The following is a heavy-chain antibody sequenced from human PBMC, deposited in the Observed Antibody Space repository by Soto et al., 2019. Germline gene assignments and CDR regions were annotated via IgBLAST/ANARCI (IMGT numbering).Heavy chain of an antibody. CDR2: ISSDGSSA. CDR3: ERVENYYIWGINYYFFNY. CDR1: GFTFSGYW. Sequence: GGSLRLSCTASGFTFSGYWMHWVRQGPGKGLVWVSRISSDGSSADYADSVKGRFTISRDNAKNTLYLQMDSLRAEDTAVYYCERVENYYIWGINYYFFNYWAQETLVTVS. D-gene: IGHD3-16*01. J-gene: IGHJ4*02. V-gene: IGHV3-74*01.